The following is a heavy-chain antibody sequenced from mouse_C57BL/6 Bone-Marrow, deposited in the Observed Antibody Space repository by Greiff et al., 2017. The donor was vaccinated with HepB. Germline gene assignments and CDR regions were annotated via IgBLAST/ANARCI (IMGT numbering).Heavy chain of an antibody. J-gene: IGHJ2*01. CDR3: ARRGVTTYYFDY. D-gene: IGHD2-5*01. Sequence: EVQLQQSGPGLVKPSQSLSLTCSVTGYSITSGYYWNWIRQFPGNKLEWMGYISYDGSNNYNPSLKNRISITRDTSKNQFFLKLNSVTTEDTATYYCARRGVTTYYFDYWGQGTTLTVSS. CDR2: ISYDGSN. V-gene: IGHV3-6*01. CDR1: GYSITSGYY.